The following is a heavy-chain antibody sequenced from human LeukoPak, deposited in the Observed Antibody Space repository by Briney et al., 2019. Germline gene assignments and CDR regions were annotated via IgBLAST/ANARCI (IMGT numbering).Heavy chain of an antibody. CDR1: GYTFTSYY. D-gene: IGHD3-10*01. CDR2: INPSGGST. J-gene: IGHJ5*02. Sequence: GASVKVSCKASGYTFTSYYMHWVRQAPGQGLEWMGIINPSGGSTSYAQKFQGRVTMTRDTSTSTAYMELSSLRSEDTAVYYCAKSMVRGENWFDPWGQGTLVTVSS. CDR3: AKSMVRGENWFDP. V-gene: IGHV1-46*01.